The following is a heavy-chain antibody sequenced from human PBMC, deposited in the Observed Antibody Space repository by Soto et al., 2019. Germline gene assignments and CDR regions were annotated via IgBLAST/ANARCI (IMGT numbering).Heavy chain of an antibody. D-gene: IGHD3-16*02. J-gene: IGHJ5*02. CDR3: ATQVLSGQIDP. Sequence: ETLYLSETVISCSIPSIIYFWVWIRPPPGKGLEWVGTVHYSETYYNPSLKSRVTISVDTSKNQFSLKLSFVTAADTALCYCATQVLSGQIDPWGQGTLVS. CDR2: VHYSET. V-gene: IGHV4-39*01. CDR1: SCSIPSIIYF.